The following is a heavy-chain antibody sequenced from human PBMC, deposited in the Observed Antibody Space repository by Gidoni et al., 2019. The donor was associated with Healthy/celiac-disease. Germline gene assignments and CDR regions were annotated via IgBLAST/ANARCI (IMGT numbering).Heavy chain of an antibody. CDR3: ARSPERITIFGVVIIDGMDV. Sequence: QVQLVQSGAEVKKPGSSVKVSCKASGGTFSSYAISWVRQAPGHGLEWMGGISPIFGTANYAQKFQGRVTITADKSTSTAYMELSSLRSEDTAVYYCARSPERITIFGVVIIDGMDVWGKGTTVTVSS. CDR2: ISPIFGTA. CDR1: GGTFSSYA. J-gene: IGHJ6*04. D-gene: IGHD3-3*01. V-gene: IGHV1-69*06.